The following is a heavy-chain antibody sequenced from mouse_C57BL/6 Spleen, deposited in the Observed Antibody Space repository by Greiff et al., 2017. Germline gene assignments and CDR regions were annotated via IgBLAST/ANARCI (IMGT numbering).Heavy chain of an antibody. V-gene: IGHV1-82*01. Sequence: VQLQQSGPELVKPGASVKISCKASGYAFSSSWMNWVKQRPGKGLEWIGRIYPGDGDTNYNGKFKGKATLTADKSSSTAYMQLSSLTSEDSAVYFFAGSGETAKALCAYWGKGTLGTVSA. D-gene: IGHD3-2*02. CDR3: AGSGETAKALCAY. J-gene: IGHJ3*01. CDR1: GYAFSSSW. CDR2: IYPGDGDT.